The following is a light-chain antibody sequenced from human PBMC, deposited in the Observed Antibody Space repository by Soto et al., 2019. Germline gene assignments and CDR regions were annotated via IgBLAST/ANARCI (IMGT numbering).Light chain of an antibody. CDR1: RSDIGGYNY. CDR2: DVN. CDR3: SSYRHANKVV. Sequence: QSVLTQPASVSGSPGQSITISCTGTRSDIGGYNYVSWYQQKPGRAPKLIIYDVNYRPSGVADRFSGSQSGNTASLTISGLQAEDESDYYCSSYRHANKVVFGGGTKVTVL. V-gene: IGLV2-14*01. J-gene: IGLJ3*02.